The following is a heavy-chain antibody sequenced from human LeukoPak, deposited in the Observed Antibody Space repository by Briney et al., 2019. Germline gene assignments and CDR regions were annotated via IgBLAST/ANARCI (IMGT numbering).Heavy chain of an antibody. CDR2: ISASGGTT. CDR1: GFTFSSYA. D-gene: IGHD3-22*01. V-gene: IGHV3-23*01. Sequence: GGSLRLSCAASGFTFSSYAMSWVRQAPGKGLEWVSGISASGGTTYYADSVKGRFTISRDNSKNTLYLQMNSLRAEDTAVYYCAKGQSSSGLRNYFDYWGQGTLVTVSS. J-gene: IGHJ4*02. CDR3: AKGQSSSGLRNYFDY.